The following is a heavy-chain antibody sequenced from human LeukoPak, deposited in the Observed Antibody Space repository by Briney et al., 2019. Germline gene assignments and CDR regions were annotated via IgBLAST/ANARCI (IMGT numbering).Heavy chain of an antibody. CDR2: INPNSGGT. CDR3: ARGSMVRGVKSAFEI. D-gene: IGHD3-10*01. CDR1: GYTFTGYY. V-gene: IGHV1-2*02. Sequence: ASVKVSCKASGYTFTGYYMHWVRQAPGQGLEWMGWINPNSGGTNYAQKFHGRFTMIRDTSISTAYMELSRLRSDGTAVYHCARGSMVRGVKSAFEIWGQGTMVTVSS. J-gene: IGHJ3*02.